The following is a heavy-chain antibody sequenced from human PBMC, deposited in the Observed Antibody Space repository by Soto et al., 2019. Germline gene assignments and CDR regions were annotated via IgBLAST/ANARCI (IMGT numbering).Heavy chain of an antibody. CDR3: AGDKSVEYDILTGYYIDDY. J-gene: IGHJ4*02. CDR1: GYTFTSYG. Sequence: ASVKVSCKASGYTFTSYGISWVRQAPGQGLEWMGWISAYNGNTNYAQKLQGRVTMTTDTSTSTAYMELRSLRSDDTAVYYCAGDKSVEYDILTGYYIDDYWGQGTLVTVSS. D-gene: IGHD3-9*01. CDR2: ISAYNGNT. V-gene: IGHV1-18*01.